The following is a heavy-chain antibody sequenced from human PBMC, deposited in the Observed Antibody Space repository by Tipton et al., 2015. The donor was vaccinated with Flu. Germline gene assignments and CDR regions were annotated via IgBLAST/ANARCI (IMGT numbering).Heavy chain of an antibody. CDR2: INYSGT. J-gene: IGHJ4*02. CDR1: GGSISSYY. CDR3: ASGYSSPSPLDS. Sequence: TLSLTCNVSGGSISSYYWSWVRQPPGKGLEWIGYINYSGTNYNPSLKSRVTISVDTAKNQFSLKLSSVTAADTAVYYCASGYSSPSPLDSWGQGTLVTVSS. D-gene: IGHD6-6*01. V-gene: IGHV4-59*01.